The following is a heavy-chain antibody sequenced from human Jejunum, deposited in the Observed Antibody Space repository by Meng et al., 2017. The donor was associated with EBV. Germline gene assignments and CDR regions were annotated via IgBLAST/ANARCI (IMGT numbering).Heavy chain of an antibody. V-gene: IGHV1-69-2*01. J-gene: IGHJ5*02. D-gene: IGHD4/OR15-4a*01. CDR3: ALVLRARFNYFDP. Sequence: VQLNQSGVEGKKPGAPVKISCKVSGYIFSDYYIHWVRQAPGEGLEWMGLVDPQDDETLYAEKFQGRVTITADTSPDTAYMELSSLRSEDTAIYYCALVLRARFNYFDPWGQGTLVTASS. CDR2: VDPQDDET. CDR1: GYIFSDYY.